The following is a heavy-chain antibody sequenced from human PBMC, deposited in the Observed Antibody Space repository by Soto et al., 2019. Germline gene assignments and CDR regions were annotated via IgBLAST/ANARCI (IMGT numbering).Heavy chain of an antibody. Sequence: SVKVSCKASGGTFTSYGISWVRQAPGQGLEWMGGIIAIFGTANYAQKFQGSVTITADESRSTAYMELSCLRSEATDEYYCPRMKSITFFGGVPADDYNYHGMDVCGQGSTVTASS. CDR3: PRMKSITFFGGVPADDYNYHGMDV. D-gene: IGHD3-3*01. CDR1: GGTFTSYG. J-gene: IGHJ6*02. CDR2: IIAIFGTA. V-gene: IGHV1-69*13.